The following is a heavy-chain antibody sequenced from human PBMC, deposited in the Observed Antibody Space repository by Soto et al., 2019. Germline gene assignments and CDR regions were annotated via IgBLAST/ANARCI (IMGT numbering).Heavy chain of an antibody. V-gene: IGHV4-31*03. CDR3: ARASFRSYGYFENWFDP. J-gene: IGHJ5*02. D-gene: IGHD5-18*01. CDR1: GGSISSGGYY. Sequence: PSETLSLTCTVSGGSISSGGYYWSWIRQHPGKGLEWIGYIYYSGSTYYNPSLKSRVTISVDTSKNQFSLKLSSVTAADTAVYYCARASFRSYGYFENWFDPWGQGTLVTVSS. CDR2: IYYSGST.